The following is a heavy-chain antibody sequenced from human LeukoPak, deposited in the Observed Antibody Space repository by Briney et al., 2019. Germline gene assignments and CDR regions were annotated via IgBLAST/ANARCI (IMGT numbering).Heavy chain of an antibody. V-gene: IGHV3-7*01. J-gene: IGHJ4*02. CDR3: TRDRYGSGRQPIDY. CDR1: RFTFSKYW. Sequence: GGSLRLSCEASRFTFSKYWMSWVRQAPGKGLEWVANIKQDGSEQNYVDSVKGRFTISRDNAKNSLYLRMDSLRAEDTAVYYCTRDRYGSGRQPIDYWGQGTLVTVSS. D-gene: IGHD3-10*01. CDR2: IKQDGSEQ.